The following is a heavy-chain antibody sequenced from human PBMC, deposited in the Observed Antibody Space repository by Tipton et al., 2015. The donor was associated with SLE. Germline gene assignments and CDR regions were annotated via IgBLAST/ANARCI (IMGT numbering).Heavy chain of an antibody. CDR2: INENGRA. V-gene: IGHV4-34*01. CDR1: GGSLSDYY. Sequence: TLSLTCAVYGGSLSDYYWSWIRQPPGKGLEWIGEINENGRATYNPSLKSRVTISVGTSRNQLSLNLRSATAADTAVYFCARWEVGYTTNWERFDCWGQGTLVTVSS. J-gene: IGHJ4*02. D-gene: IGHD1-1*01. CDR3: ARWEVGYTTNWERFDC.